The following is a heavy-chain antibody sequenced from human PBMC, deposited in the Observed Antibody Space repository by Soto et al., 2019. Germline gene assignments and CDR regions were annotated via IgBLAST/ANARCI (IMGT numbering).Heavy chain of an antibody. V-gene: IGHV3-9*01. J-gene: IGHJ5*02. CDR2: ITWNGGTI. Sequence: GGSLRLSCAASGFAFDDSVMHWVRQPPGRGLEWVSGITWNGGTIRYVDSVKGRFTISRDNAENSLYLQMNSLRPEDTAVYYCAKGGSAALIAPSGRDNWFDPWGQGTQVTVSS. CDR1: GFAFDDSV. D-gene: IGHD6-13*01. CDR3: AKGGSAALIAPSGRDNWFDP.